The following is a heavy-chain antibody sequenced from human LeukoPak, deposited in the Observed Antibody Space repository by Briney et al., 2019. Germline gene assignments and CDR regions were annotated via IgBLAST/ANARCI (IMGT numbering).Heavy chain of an antibody. CDR3: AKCSGGNCYHSDDH. CDR2: ISGSSGST. CDR1: GFTFSSYA. V-gene: IGHV3-23*01. D-gene: IGHD2-15*01. J-gene: IGHJ5*02. Sequence: GGSLRLSCAASGFTFSSYAMSWVRQAPGKGLEWVSAISGSSGSTYYADSVKGRFTISRDNAKDSLYLQMNSLRAEDTAVYYCAKCSGGNCYHSDDHWGQGTLVTVSP.